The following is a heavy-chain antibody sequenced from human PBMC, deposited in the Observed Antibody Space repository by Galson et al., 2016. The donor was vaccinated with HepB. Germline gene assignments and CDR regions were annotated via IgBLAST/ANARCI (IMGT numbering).Heavy chain of an antibody. CDR1: GLTFNIQY. CDR3: VAGAGWRPDY. CDR2: IEKDGSEE. V-gene: IGHV3-7*03. J-gene: IGHJ4*02. D-gene: IGHD2-15*01. Sequence: SLRLSCAVSGLTFNIQYMSWVRQAPGKGLEWVANIEKDGSEENYVDSVKGRFTISRDNAKNSAYLQMNNVRAEDTAIYYCVAGAGWRPDYWGQGTLVSVSS.